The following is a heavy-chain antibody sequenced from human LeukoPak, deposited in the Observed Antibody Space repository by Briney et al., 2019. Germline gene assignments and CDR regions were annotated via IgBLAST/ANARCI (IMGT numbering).Heavy chain of an antibody. V-gene: IGHV4-59*08. J-gene: IGHJ2*01. CDR3: ARFGANWYFDL. Sequence: PSETLSLTCIVSGGSISNYYWSWIRQSPGKGLEWIGYIYYSGSTNYNPSLKSRVTISVDTSKNQFSLKLSSVTAADTAVYYCARFGANWYFDLWGRGTLVTVSS. CDR1: GGSISNYY. D-gene: IGHD3-3*01. CDR2: IYYSGST.